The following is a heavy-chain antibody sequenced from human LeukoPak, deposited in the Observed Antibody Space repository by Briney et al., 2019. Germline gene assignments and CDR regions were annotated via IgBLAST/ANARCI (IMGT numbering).Heavy chain of an antibody. Sequence: GGSLRLSCAASGFTFSSYSMNWVRQAPGKGLEWISYISSSSSTIYYADSVKGRFTISRDNAKNSLYLQMNSLRDEDTAVYYCARDAPGGDYYDSSGYYYVLDYWGQGTLVTVSS. V-gene: IGHV3-48*02. J-gene: IGHJ4*02. CDR1: GFTFSSYS. CDR3: ARDAPGGDYYDSSGYYYVLDY. CDR2: ISSSSSTI. D-gene: IGHD3-22*01.